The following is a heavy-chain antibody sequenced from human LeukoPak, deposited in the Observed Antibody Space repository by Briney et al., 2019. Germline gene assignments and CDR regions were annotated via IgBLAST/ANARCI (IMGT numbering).Heavy chain of an antibody. CDR1: GGSISSGSYY. Sequence: SETLSLTCTVSGGSISSGSYYWSWIRQPPGKGLEWIGYIYYSGSTNYNPSLKSRVTISVDTSKNQFSLKLSSVTAADTAVYYCARGGNIVATDPSYGMDVWGQGTTVTVSS. CDR2: IYYSGST. D-gene: IGHD5-12*01. J-gene: IGHJ6*02. CDR3: ARGGNIVATDPSYGMDV. V-gene: IGHV4-61*01.